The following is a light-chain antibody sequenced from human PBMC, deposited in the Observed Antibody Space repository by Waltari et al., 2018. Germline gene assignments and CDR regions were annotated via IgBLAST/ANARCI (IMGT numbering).Light chain of an antibody. J-gene: IGKJ2*02. Sequence: EIVMTQSPATLSVSPGERATLSCRASQSVSSNLAWYQQKPGQAPRFLIYGASTRATGIPARFSGSGSGTEFTLTISSLQSEDFAVYYCQQYNNWPGTFGQGTKLEIK. CDR1: QSVSSN. CDR3: QQYNNWPGT. V-gene: IGKV3-15*01. CDR2: GAS.